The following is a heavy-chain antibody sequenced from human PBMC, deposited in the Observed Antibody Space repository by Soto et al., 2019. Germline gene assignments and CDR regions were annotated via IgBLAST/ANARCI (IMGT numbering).Heavy chain of an antibody. CDR2: IIPIFGTA. CDR1: GGTFSSYA. CDR3: ARSAAYDFWSGYPNWFDP. J-gene: IGHJ5*02. D-gene: IGHD3-3*01. V-gene: IGHV1-69*13. Sequence: PVKVSCKASGGTFSSYAISWVRQAPGQGLEWMGGIIPIFGTANYAQKFQGRVTITADESTSTAYMELSSLRSEDTAVYYCARSAAYDFWSGYPNWFDPWGQGTLVTVSS.